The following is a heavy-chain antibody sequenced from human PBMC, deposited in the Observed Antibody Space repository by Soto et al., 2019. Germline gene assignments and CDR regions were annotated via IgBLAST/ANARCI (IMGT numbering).Heavy chain of an antibody. CDR2: ISAYNGNT. J-gene: IGHJ5*02. D-gene: IGHD3-22*01. V-gene: IGHV1-18*01. CDR1: GYTFTSYG. Sequence: QVQLVQSGAEVKKPGASVKVSCKASGYTFTSYGISWVRQAPGQGLEWMGWISAYNGNTNYAQKLQGRVTMTTDTSTSTAYMELRSLRSADTAVYYCARVEYYYDSSGYFGWFDPWGQGTLVTVSS. CDR3: ARVEYYYDSSGYFGWFDP.